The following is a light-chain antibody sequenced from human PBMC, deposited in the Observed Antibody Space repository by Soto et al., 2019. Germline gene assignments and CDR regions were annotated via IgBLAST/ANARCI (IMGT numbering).Light chain of an antibody. Sequence: QLTQSPSSLSASVGDRVTITCRASQAVSRYLAWYQQKAGKAPKLLIYGASTLQSGVPSRFSGFGSGTEFTLTISSLQPEDFATDHCQQLQRTPFTFGPGTTVD. V-gene: IGKV1-9*01. CDR1: QAVSRY. CDR2: GAS. J-gene: IGKJ3*01. CDR3: QQLQRTPFT.